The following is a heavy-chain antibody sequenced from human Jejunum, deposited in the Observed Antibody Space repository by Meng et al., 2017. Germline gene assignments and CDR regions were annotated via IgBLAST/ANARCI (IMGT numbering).Heavy chain of an antibody. Sequence: QVVVVESGGGLVQPGRSLRLSCAAAGVTFSSYAMYWVRQAPGEGLEWVAIISSDGNDKYYADSVKGRLTISRDNSKNTMYIQMNSLRAEDTAVYYCVGSPTVAGPGRHSPFGYWGQGTLVTVSS. CDR2: ISSDGNDK. V-gene: IGHV3-30*03. CDR3: VGSPTVAGPGRHSPFGY. D-gene: IGHD4-11*01. CDR1: GVTFSSYA. J-gene: IGHJ4*02.